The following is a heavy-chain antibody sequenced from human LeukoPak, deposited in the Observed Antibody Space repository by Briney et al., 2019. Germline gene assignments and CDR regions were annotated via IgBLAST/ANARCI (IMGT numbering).Heavy chain of an antibody. Sequence: GGSLRLSCAASGFTFSTFAMVWVRQAPGKGLEWVSLVSFDGTNKFYAESVKGRFSISRDNSKHTLYLQMSSLRAEDTAVYYCARDRGVYDTAGYYSWGQGTLVTVSS. V-gene: IGHV3-30*15. D-gene: IGHD3-22*01. J-gene: IGHJ4*02. CDR3: ARDRGVYDTAGYYS. CDR2: VSFDGTNK. CDR1: GFTFSTFA.